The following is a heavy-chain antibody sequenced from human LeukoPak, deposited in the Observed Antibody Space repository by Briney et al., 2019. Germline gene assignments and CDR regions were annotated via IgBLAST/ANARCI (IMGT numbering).Heavy chain of an antibody. CDR2: ISAYNGNT. D-gene: IGHD3-3*01. CDR3: ARDRGVFGVVMKFDP. Sequence: GASVKVSCKASGYTFTSCGISWVRQAPGQGLEWMGWISAYNGNTNYAQKLQGRVTMPTDTSTSTAYMELRSLRSDDTAVYYCARDRGVFGVVMKFDPWGQGTLVTVSS. V-gene: IGHV1-18*01. J-gene: IGHJ5*02. CDR1: GYTFTSCG.